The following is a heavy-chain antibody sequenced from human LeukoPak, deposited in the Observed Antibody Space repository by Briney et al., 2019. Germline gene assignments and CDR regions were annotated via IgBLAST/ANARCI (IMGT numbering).Heavy chain of an antibody. D-gene: IGHD1-20*01. Sequence: GGSLRLSCAASGFTFSSYGMHWVRQAPGKGLEWVAFIRYDGSNKYYADSVKGRFTISRDNSKNTLYLQMNSLRAEDTAVYYCARDERLTGTPDAFDIWGQGTMVTVSS. CDR1: GFTFSSYG. J-gene: IGHJ3*02. CDR2: IRYDGSNK. V-gene: IGHV3-30*02. CDR3: ARDERLTGTPDAFDI.